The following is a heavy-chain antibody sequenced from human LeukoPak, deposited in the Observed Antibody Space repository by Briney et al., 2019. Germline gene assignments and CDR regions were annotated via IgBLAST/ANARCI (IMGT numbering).Heavy chain of an antibody. J-gene: IGHJ4*02. CDR2: IWYDGSNK. CDR1: GFTFSSYG. Sequence: GGSLTLSCAASGFTFSSYGMHWVRQAPGKGLEWVAVIWYDGSNKYYADSVKGRFTISRDNSKNTLYLQMNSLRAEDTAVYYCARSGSGQFCDYWGQGTLVTVSS. D-gene: IGHD6-19*01. V-gene: IGHV3-33*01. CDR3: ARSGSGQFCDY.